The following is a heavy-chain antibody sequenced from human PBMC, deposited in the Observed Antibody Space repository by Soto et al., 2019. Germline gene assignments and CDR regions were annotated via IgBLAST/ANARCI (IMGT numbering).Heavy chain of an antibody. CDR1: GYTFTGYY. Sequence: ASVKVSCKASGYTFTGYYMHWVRQAPGQGLEWMGWINPNSGGTNYAQKFQGWVTMTRDTSISTAYMELSRLRSDVTAVYYCATTVSSYDILTGPPSYGMDVWGQGTTVTVSS. D-gene: IGHD3-9*01. CDR3: ATTVSSYDILTGPPSYGMDV. CDR2: INPNSGGT. J-gene: IGHJ6*02. V-gene: IGHV1-2*04.